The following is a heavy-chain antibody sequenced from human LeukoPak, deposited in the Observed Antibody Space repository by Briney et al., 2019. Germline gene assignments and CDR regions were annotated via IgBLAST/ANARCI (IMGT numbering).Heavy chain of an antibody. CDR2: IYYSGST. Sequence: SETLSLTCTVSGGSISSSSYYWGWIRQPPGKGLEWIGSIYYSGSTYYNPSLKSRVTISVDTSKNQFSLKLSSVPAADTAVYYCARPRFPEDYYMDVWGKGTTVTVSS. CDR3: ARPRFPEDYYMDV. J-gene: IGHJ6*03. CDR1: GGSISSSSYY. D-gene: IGHD3-3*01. V-gene: IGHV4-39*01.